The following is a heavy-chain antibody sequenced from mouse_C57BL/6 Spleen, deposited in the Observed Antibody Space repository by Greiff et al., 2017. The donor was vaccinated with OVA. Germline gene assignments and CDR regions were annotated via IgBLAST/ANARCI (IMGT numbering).Heavy chain of an antibody. CDR2: IYPGSGST. Sequence: VQLQQPGAELVKPGASVKMSCKASGYTFTSYGITWVKQRPGQGLEWIGDIYPGSGSTKYNEKFKSKATLTVDKSSSTAYMQLSSLTSEDSAVYYFARWGPYFCSSEFAYWGQGTLVTVSA. J-gene: IGHJ3*01. V-gene: IGHV1-55*01. CDR3: ARWGPYFCSSEFAY. D-gene: IGHD6-5*01. CDR1: GYTFTSYG.